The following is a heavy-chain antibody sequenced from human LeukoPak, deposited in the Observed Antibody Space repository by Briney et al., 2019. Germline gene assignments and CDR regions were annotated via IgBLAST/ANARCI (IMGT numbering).Heavy chain of an antibody. D-gene: IGHD4-17*01. J-gene: IGHJ4*02. CDR1: GGSISSYY. Sequence: SETLSLTCTVSGGSISSYYWSWLRQPPGKGLEWIGYIYYSGSTNYNPSLKSRVTISVDTSKNQFSLKLSSVTAADTAVYYCARDGSTAFDYWGQGTLVTVSS. CDR2: IYYSGST. CDR3: ARDGSTAFDY. V-gene: IGHV4-59*01.